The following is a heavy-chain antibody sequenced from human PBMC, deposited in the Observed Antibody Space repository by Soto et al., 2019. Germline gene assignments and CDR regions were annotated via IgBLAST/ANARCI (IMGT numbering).Heavy chain of an antibody. CDR1: GGSISSGGYY. V-gene: IGHV4-31*03. CDR3: ARGGDSSGYYDY. CDR2: IYYSGST. D-gene: IGHD3-22*01. Sequence: PSETLSLTCTVSGGSISSGGYYWSWIRQHPGKGLEWIGYIYYSGSTYYNPSLKSRVTISVDTSKNQFSLKLSSVTAADTAVYYCARGGDSSGYYDYWGQGTLVTVSS. J-gene: IGHJ4*02.